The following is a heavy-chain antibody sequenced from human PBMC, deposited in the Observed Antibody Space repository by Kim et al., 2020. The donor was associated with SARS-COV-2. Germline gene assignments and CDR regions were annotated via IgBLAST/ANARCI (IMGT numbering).Heavy chain of an antibody. Sequence: ASVKVSCKASGYTFTSYAMNWVRQAPGQGLEWMGWINTNTGNPTYAQGFTGRFVFSLDTSVSTAYLQISSLKAEDTAVYYCARGRTLGYCSSTSCYAPLGYWGQGTLVTVSS. V-gene: IGHV7-4-1*02. CDR3: ARGRTLGYCSSTSCYAPLGY. D-gene: IGHD2-2*01. CDR2: INTNTGNP. CDR1: GYTFTSYA. J-gene: IGHJ4*02.